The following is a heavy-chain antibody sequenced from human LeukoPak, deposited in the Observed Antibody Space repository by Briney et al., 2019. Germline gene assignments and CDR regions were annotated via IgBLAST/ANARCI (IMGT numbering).Heavy chain of an antibody. Sequence: PSETLSLTCTVSGVPISSGDYYWRWIRQPPGKGLEWIGYIYYSGSTYYNPSLKSRVTISVDTSKNQFSLKLSSVTAADTAVYYCARGYGDYYYYGMDVWGKGTTVTVSS. J-gene: IGHJ6*04. D-gene: IGHD4-17*01. V-gene: IGHV4-30-4*01. CDR3: ARGYGDYYYYGMDV. CDR2: IYYSGST. CDR1: GVPISSGDYY.